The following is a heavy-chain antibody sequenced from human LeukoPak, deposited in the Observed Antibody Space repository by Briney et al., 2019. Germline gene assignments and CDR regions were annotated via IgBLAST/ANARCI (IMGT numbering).Heavy chain of an antibody. Sequence: RPGGSLRLSCAASGFTFDDYGMSWVRQAPGKGLEWVSGINWNGGSTGYADSVKGRFTISRDNAKNSLYLQMNSLRAEDTALYYCAREDYDILTGYYKSWYFDLWGRRTLVTVSS. CDR1: GFTFDDYG. J-gene: IGHJ2*01. CDR3: AREDYDILTGYYKSWYFDL. D-gene: IGHD3-9*01. CDR2: INWNGGST. V-gene: IGHV3-20*04.